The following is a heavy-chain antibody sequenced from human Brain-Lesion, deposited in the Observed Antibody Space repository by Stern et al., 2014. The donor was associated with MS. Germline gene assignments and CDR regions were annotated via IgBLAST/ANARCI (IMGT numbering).Heavy chain of an antibody. CDR2: INGVDDKT. CDR1: GYTFIRYA. V-gene: IGHV1-3*01. Sequence: QVQLVESGAEVKKPGASVKVSCKASGYTFIRYAMQWVRQAPGQRLEWMGRINGVDDKTKYSHKFQGRVTITRDTSANTVYMELSSLRSEDTAVYYCERDDHRDSSGHYAPFDYWGQGTRVTVSS. D-gene: IGHD3-22*01. J-gene: IGHJ4*02. CDR3: ERDDHRDSSGHYAPFDY.